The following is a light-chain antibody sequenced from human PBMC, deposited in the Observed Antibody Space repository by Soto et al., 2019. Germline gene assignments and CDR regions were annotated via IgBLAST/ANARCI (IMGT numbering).Light chain of an antibody. CDR2: AAS. V-gene: IGKV1-39*01. J-gene: IGKJ1*01. Sequence: DIQMTQSPSSLSASVGDRVILTCRASQTIRTSLNWYQQKPGKAPKLLIYAASTLHSGVPSRFSGSGSGTDFTLSISNLQPEDFATYFYQQTYATPPTFGQGTKVEI. CDR1: QTIRTS. CDR3: QQTYATPPT.